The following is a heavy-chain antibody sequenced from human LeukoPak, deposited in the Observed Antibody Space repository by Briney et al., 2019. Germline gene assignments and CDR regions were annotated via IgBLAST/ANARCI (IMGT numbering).Heavy chain of an antibody. J-gene: IGHJ2*01. D-gene: IGHD4-23*01. V-gene: IGHV3-30*18. Sequence: GRTLRLSCAASGFTFSSYGMHWVRHAPGKALEWVAVISYDGSNKYFADSVKGRFPISRDNSKNTLYLQMNSLRAEDTAVYYCAKMNYGGDSVDWYFDLWGRGTLVTVSS. CDR2: ISYDGSNK. CDR3: AKMNYGGDSVDWYFDL. CDR1: GFTFSSYG.